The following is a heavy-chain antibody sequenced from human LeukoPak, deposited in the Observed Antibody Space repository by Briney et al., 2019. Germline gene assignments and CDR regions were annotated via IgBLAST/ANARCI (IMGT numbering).Heavy chain of an antibody. Sequence: GGSLRLSCAASGFTFSSYEMNWVRQAPGKGLEWVSAIIGSGGTTYYADSVKGRFTISRDNSKNTLYLQMNSLRAEDTALYYCAKDINWASFESWGQGTLVTVSS. CDR2: IIGSGGTT. CDR3: AKDINWASFES. CDR1: GFTFSSYE. V-gene: IGHV3-23*01. D-gene: IGHD7-27*01. J-gene: IGHJ4*02.